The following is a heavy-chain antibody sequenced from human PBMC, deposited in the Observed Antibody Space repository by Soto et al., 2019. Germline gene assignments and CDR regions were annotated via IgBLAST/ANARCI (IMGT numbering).Heavy chain of an antibody. V-gene: IGHV3-21*02. D-gene: IGHD2-2*01. Sequence: EVQLVESGGGLVKPGGSLRLSCAASGFTFNTYTLAWVRQAPGRGLEWVSSVSSSSIYIHYGDSVKGRFTISRDNAQNSVYLQMDSLRADDTAVYYCARETYWSSTSCYLDYWGRGTLVTVSS. CDR2: VSSSSIYI. CDR1: GFTFNTYT. J-gene: IGHJ4*02. CDR3: ARETYWSSTSCYLDY.